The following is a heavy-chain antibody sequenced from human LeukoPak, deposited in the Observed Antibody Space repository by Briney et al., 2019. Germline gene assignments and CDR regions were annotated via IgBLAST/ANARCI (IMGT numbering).Heavy chain of an antibody. V-gene: IGHV4-30-4*08. J-gene: IGHJ4*02. CDR2: IYYSGST. Sequence: SETLPLTCTVSGGSISSGDYYWSWIRQPPGKGLEWIGYIYYSGSTYYNPSLKSRVTISVDTSKNQFSLKLSSVTAADTAVYYCALRGYSYGYSPVIDYWGQGTLVTVSS. CDR1: GGSISSGDYY. CDR3: ALRGYSYGYSPVIDY. D-gene: IGHD5-18*01.